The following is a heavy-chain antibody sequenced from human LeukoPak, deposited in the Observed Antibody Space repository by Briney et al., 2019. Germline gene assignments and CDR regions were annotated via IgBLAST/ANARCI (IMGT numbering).Heavy chain of an antibody. J-gene: IGHJ3*02. Sequence: GGSLRLSCAVSGFTFSSYAMHGVRQAPGKGLEWGAVISYDGSNKFYADSVKRRFIISRDTSKNTLYLQMNSLRAEDTAVYYCGRDILDCFYRGDGFDIWGQGTMVTVSS. CDR1: GFTFSSYA. CDR3: GRDILDCFYRGDGFDI. D-gene: IGHD2-15*01. V-gene: IGHV3-30*04. CDR2: ISYDGSNK.